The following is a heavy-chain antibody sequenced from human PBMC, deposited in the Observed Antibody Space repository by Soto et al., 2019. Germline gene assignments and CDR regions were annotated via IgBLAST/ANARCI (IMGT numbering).Heavy chain of an antibody. D-gene: IGHD5-12*01. J-gene: IGHJ4*02. Sequence: QVQLVQSGAEVRQPASSVKVSCKTSGGTFSSYAISWVRQAPGQGLEWMGGIDPIVDTSTYAQKFQGRVTITEEESTSTAYMELSSLRSDDTDIYYCVRVVAIPGYPDNWGQGTLVTVSS. CDR2: IDPIVDTS. CDR1: GGTFSSYA. V-gene: IGHV1-69*12. CDR3: VRVVAIPGYPDN.